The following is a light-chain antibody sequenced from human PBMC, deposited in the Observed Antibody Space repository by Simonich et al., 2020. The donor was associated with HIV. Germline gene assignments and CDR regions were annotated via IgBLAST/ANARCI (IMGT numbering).Light chain of an antibody. V-gene: IGKV1-12*01. CDR3: HQYYSTPPT. Sequence: DIQMTQSPSSVSASVGDRVTITCRASQGVSSWLAWYQQKPGKAPKLLIYAASSLQSGVPSRFSGSGSGTDFTLTISSLQAEDVAIYYCHQYYSTPPTFGQGTKVEIK. J-gene: IGKJ1*01. CDR1: QGVSSW. CDR2: AAS.